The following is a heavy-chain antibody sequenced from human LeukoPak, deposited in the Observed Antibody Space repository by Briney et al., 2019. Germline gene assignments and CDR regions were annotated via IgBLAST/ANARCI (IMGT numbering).Heavy chain of an antibody. D-gene: IGHD6-13*01. CDR2: ISSSGSTI. CDR3: AKDQGSSWYRGEGYYYYMDV. J-gene: IGHJ6*03. CDR1: GFTFSDYY. Sequence: GGSLRLSCAASGFTFSDYYMSWIRQAPGKGLEWVSYISSSGSTIYYADSVKGRFTISRDNSKNTLYLQMNSLRAEDTAVYYCAKDQGSSWYRGEGYYYYMDVWGKGTTVTISS. V-gene: IGHV3-11*04.